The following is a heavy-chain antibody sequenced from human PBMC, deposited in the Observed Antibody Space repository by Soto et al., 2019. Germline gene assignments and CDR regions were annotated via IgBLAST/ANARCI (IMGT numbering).Heavy chain of an antibody. Sequence: EVQLLESGGGLVQPGGSLRLSCAASGFTFSSYAMSWVRQAPGKGLEWVSAISGSGGSTYYADSLKGRFTISRDNSKNTLYLQMNSLRAEDTAVYYCAKVRAANCLEWPPNWFDPWGQGTLVTVSS. CDR1: GFTFSSYA. CDR2: ISGSGGST. D-gene: IGHD3-3*01. J-gene: IGHJ5*02. CDR3: AKVRAANCLEWPPNWFDP. V-gene: IGHV3-23*01.